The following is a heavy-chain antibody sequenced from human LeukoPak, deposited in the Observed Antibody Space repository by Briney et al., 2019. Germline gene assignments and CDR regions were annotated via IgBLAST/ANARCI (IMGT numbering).Heavy chain of an antibody. D-gene: IGHD2-2*01. V-gene: IGHV3-74*01. Sequence: PGGSLRLSCAASGFTFSNYWMHWVRQASGKGLVWVSRTNTDGSSTTYADSVKGRFTISRDNAKNTLYLQMNSLRAEDLAVYYCARAYCSSTSCFLDDAFDIWGQGTMVTVSS. CDR1: GFTFSNYW. CDR3: ARAYCSSTSCFLDDAFDI. CDR2: TNTDGSST. J-gene: IGHJ3*02.